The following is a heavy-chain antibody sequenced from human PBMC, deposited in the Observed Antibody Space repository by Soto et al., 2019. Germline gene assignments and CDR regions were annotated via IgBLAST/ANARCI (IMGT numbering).Heavy chain of an antibody. Sequence: PSETLSLTCTVFGGSISSGDYYWSWIRQPPGKGLEWIGYIYYSGSTYYNPSLKSRVTISVDTSKNQFSLKLSSVTAADTAVYYCARGYSGYDGWFDPWGQGTLVTVSS. CDR2: IYYSGST. V-gene: IGHV4-30-4*01. CDR3: ARGYSGYDGWFDP. D-gene: IGHD5-12*01. CDR1: GGSISSGDYY. J-gene: IGHJ5*02.